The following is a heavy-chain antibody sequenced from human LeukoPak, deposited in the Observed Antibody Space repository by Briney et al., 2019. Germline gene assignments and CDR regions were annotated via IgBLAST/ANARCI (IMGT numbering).Heavy chain of an antibody. V-gene: IGHV3-74*01. CDR1: GFSFSSYW. CDR3: ASQVVVVAAYNDAFDI. Sequence: GGSLRLSCAASGFSFSSYWMHWVRQAPGKGLVWVSRIKTDGSSATYADSVKGRFTISRDNSKNTLYLQMNSLRAEDTAVYYCASQVVVVAAYNDAFDIWGQGTMVTVSS. CDR2: IKTDGSSA. J-gene: IGHJ3*02. D-gene: IGHD2-15*01.